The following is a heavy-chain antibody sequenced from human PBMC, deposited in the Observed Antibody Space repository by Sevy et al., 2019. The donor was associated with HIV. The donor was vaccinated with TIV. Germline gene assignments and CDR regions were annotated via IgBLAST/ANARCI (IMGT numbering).Heavy chain of an antibody. V-gene: IGHV3-30-3*01. D-gene: IGHD6-13*01. J-gene: IGHJ2*01. CDR3: ARGSPYSSSWYVWYFDL. CDR2: ISYDGSNK. Sequence: GGSLRLSCAASGFTFSSYAMHWVRQAPGKGLEWVAVISYDGSNKYYADSVKGRFTISRDNSKNTLYLQMNSLRAEDTAVYYCARGSPYSSSWYVWYFDLWGRSTLVTVSS. CDR1: GFTFSSYA.